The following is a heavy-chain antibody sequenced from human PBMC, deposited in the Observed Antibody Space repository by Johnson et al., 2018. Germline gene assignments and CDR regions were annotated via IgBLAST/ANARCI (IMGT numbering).Heavy chain of an antibody. CDR3: VSYLTTTRSYSGLDV. V-gene: IGHV3-23*04. CDR1: GFSFSAYA. CDR2: ISGGGDRT. D-gene: IGHD1-1*01. Sequence: VRLVESGGGLVQPGESLRLSCAASGFSFSAYAMGWVRQAPGKGLEWVSSISGGGDRTFYRDSVKVRFTISIDNSKNTLYLQMNSLRAEDTALFFRVSYLTTTRSYSGLDVWGQGTTVTVSS. J-gene: IGHJ6*02.